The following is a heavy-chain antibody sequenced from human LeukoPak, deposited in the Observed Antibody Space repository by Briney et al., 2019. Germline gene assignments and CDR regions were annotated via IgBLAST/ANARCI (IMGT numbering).Heavy chain of an antibody. Sequence: SETLSLTCTVSGGSISSSSYSWGWIRQPPGKGLEWIGSIFYTGSTYYSPSLKSRVTISVDTSKNQFSLKLSSVTAADTAVYYCARARGSSGYYVYWGQGTLVTVSS. CDR3: ARARGSSGYYVY. D-gene: IGHD3-22*01. J-gene: IGHJ4*02. CDR2: IFYTGST. V-gene: IGHV4-39*01. CDR1: GGSISSSSYS.